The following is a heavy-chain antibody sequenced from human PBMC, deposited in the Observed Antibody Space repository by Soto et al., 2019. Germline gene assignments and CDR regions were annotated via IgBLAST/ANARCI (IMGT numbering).Heavy chain of an antibody. CDR2: INAGNGNT. D-gene: IGHD3-10*01. V-gene: IGHV1-3*01. J-gene: IGHJ6*03. CDR1: GYTFTSYA. Sequence: GASVKVSCKASGYTFTSYAMHWVRQAPGQRLEWMGWINAGNGNTKYSQKFQGRVTITRDTSASTAYMELSSLRSEDTAVYYCARGSQSTMVRGGNYYYYYMDVWGKGTTVTVSS. CDR3: ARGSQSTMVRGGNYYYYYMDV.